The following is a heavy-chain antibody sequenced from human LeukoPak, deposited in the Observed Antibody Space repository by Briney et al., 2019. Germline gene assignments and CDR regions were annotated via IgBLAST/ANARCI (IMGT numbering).Heavy chain of an antibody. CDR3: ARGGYGILPGYHIDY. CDR2: IIPILGIA. CDR1: GGTFSSYA. J-gene: IGHJ4*02. V-gene: IGHV1-69*04. Sequence: ASVKVSCKASGGTFSSYAIGWVRQAPGQGLEWMGRIIPILGIANYAQKCQGRVTIPADKSTSTAYMELRSLRSEDTAVYYCARGGYGILPGYHIDYWGQGPLVTVSS. D-gene: IGHD3-9*01.